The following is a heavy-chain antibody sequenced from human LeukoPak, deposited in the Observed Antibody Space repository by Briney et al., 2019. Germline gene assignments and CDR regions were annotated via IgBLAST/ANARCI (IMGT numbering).Heavy chain of an antibody. CDR3: SRIKYGGNSGYHFDY. CDR1: GFTFSSYA. D-gene: IGHD4-23*01. J-gene: IGHJ4*02. CDR2: ISGSGGST. Sequence: GGSLRLSCAASGFTFSSYAMSWVRQAPGKGLEWVSAISGSGGSTYYADSVKGRFTISRDNSKNIVYLQMHSLRVDDSAVYYCSRIKYGGNSGYHFDYWGQGTLVTVSS. V-gene: IGHV3-23*01.